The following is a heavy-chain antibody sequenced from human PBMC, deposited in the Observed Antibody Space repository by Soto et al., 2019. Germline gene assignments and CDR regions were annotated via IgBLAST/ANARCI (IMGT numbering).Heavy chain of an antibody. D-gene: IGHD2-15*01. CDR1: GYTFTSYG. J-gene: IGHJ4*02. Sequence: WASVKVSCKASGYTFTSYGISWVRQAPGQGLEWMGWISAYNGNTNYAQKLQGRVTMTTDTSTSTAYMELRSLRSDDTAVYYCARGLGGGSCTRCFDYWGQGTLVTVSS. V-gene: IGHV1-18*04. CDR3: ARGLGGGSCTRCFDY. CDR2: ISAYNGNT.